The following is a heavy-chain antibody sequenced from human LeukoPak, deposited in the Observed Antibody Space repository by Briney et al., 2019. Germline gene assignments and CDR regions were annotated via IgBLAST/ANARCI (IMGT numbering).Heavy chain of an antibody. CDR3: ARDLAYSRLDY. J-gene: IGHJ4*02. CDR2: ISQDGSDR. V-gene: IGHV3-30-3*01. D-gene: IGHD5-18*01. CDR1: GFDFSSHA. Sequence: GGSLRLSCAASGFDFSSHAIHWVRQAPGKGLEWVAVISQDGSDRHYTDSVKGRFTISRDNSRNTLYLQMNSLRVEDTAFYYCARDLAYSRLDYWGQGMLVTVSS.